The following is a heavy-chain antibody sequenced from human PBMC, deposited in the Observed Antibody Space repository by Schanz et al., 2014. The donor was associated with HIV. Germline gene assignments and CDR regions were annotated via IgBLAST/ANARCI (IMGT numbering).Heavy chain of an antibody. V-gene: IGHV3-48*02. D-gene: IGHD4-4*01. Sequence: EVQLEESGGALVQPGESLRLSCVTSGFTFGTKWMYWVRQGPGKGLAWVSYITPDARVTYAYSVKGRFTIPRDYDKSSLSLQRRSLRDYDTAVYYCARGWRENSFDSWGQGTLVTVSS. CDR3: ARGWRENSFDS. CDR2: ITPDARV. CDR1: GFTFGTKW. J-gene: IGHJ4*02.